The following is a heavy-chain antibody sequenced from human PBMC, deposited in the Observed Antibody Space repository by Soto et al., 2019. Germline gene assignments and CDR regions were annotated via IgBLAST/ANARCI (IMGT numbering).Heavy chain of an antibody. J-gene: IGHJ6*04. V-gene: IGHV1-18*04. Sequence: QVQLVQSGVEVKKPGASVKVSCKASGYTFISHGISWVRQAPGQGLAWMGWISCKNGNTNYAQKLQGRVTLTTDTSTSTAYMELRSLRSDDTAVYYCARVASSIVVVPDYGMDVWGKGTTVTVSS. CDR3: ARVASSIVVVPDYGMDV. CDR1: GYTFISHG. D-gene: IGHD2-15*01. CDR2: ISCKNGNT.